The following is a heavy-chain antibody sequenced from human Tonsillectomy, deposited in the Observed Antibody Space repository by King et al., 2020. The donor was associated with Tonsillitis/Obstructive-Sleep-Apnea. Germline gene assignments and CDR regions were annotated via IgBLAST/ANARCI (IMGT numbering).Heavy chain of an antibody. CDR2: ISSSGSTI. CDR1: GFTFSSYE. D-gene: IGHD2-2*01. J-gene: IGHJ3*02. Sequence: VQLVESGGGLVQPGGSLRLSCAASGFTFSSYEMNWVRQAPGKGLEWVSYISSSGSTIYYADSVKGRFTISRDNAKNSLYLQMNSLRAEDTAVYYCAIVALYCSSTSCYAFDIWGQGTMVTVSS. V-gene: IGHV3-48*03. CDR3: AIVALYCSSTSCYAFDI.